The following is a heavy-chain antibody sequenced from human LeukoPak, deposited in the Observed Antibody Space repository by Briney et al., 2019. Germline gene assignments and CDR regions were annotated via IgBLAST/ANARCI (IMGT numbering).Heavy chain of an antibody. CDR2: TSYDESNK. CDR1: GFTVSSNY. V-gene: IGHV3-30-3*01. CDR3: ARRFDY. J-gene: IGHJ4*02. Sequence: GGSLRLTCAASGFTVSSNYMSWVGQAPGKGLEWVALTSYDESNKRYADSVKGRFTISRDNAKNSLYLQMNSLRAEDTAIYYCARRFDYWGQGTLVTVSS.